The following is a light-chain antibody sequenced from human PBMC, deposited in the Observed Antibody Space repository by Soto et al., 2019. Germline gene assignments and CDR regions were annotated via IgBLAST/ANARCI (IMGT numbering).Light chain of an antibody. Sequence: ELVLTQSPGTLSLSPGERATLFCRASQSVANNYLAWYQQTPGQAPRLLIYHASSRATGIPDRFSGFGSGTDLTLTISRLEPEDFAVYYCQQYDSSPFTFGPGTKVDIK. J-gene: IGKJ3*01. CDR1: QSVANNY. CDR2: HAS. CDR3: QQYDSSPFT. V-gene: IGKV3-20*01.